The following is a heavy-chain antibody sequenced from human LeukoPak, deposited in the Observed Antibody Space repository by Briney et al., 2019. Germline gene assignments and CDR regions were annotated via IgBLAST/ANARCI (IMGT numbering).Heavy chain of an antibody. CDR3: SKIRYGTGWYYDY. V-gene: IGHV3-30*18. J-gene: IGHJ4*02. D-gene: IGHD6-19*01. CDR2: ISYDGSNK. CDR1: GFTFSRYG. Sequence: SGGFLRLSCAASGFTFSRYGMHWVRQAPGKGLEWVAVISYDGSNKYYADSVKGRFTISRDNSKNTLYLQMNSLRAEDTAVYYCSKIRYGTGWYYDYWGQGTLVTVSS.